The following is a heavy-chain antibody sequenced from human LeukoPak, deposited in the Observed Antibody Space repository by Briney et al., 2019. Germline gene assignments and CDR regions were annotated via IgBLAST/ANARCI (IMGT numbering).Heavy chain of an antibody. D-gene: IGHD3-22*01. Sequence: SETLSLTCTVSGGSISSYYWSWIRQPPGKGLEWIGYIYYSGSTNYSPSLKSRVTISVDTSKNQFSLKLSSVTAADTAVYYCARLKYYYDSSGSRAEYFQHWGQGTLVTASS. CDR3: ARLKYYYDSSGSRAEYFQH. CDR2: IYYSGST. V-gene: IGHV4-59*01. J-gene: IGHJ1*01. CDR1: GGSISSYY.